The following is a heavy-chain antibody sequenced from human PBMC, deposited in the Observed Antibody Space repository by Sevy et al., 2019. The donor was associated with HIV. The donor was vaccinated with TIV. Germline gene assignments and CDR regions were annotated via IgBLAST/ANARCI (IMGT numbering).Heavy chain of an antibody. CDR1: GFTFSSYD. Sequence: GRSLRLSCAASGFTFSSYDMHWVRQATGKGLEWVSGIGTAGDTYYLGSVKGRFTISRDNAKNSLYLQMNSLRAGDTAVYYCARVRAAAGMDVWGQGTTVTVSS. J-gene: IGHJ6*02. CDR2: IGTAGDT. CDR3: ARVRAAAGMDV. D-gene: IGHD6-13*01. V-gene: IGHV3-13*01.